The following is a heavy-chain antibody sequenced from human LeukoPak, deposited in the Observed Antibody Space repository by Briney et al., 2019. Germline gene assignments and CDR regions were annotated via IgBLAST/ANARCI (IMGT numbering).Heavy chain of an antibody. CDR2: INPSGGST. Sequence: EASVKVSFKASGYTFTSYYMHWVRQAPGQGLEWMGIINPSGGSTSYAQKFQGRVTMTRDTSTSTVYMELSSLRSEDTAVYYCARERYYGSGSSYEGGFDPWGQGTLVTVSS. J-gene: IGHJ5*02. V-gene: IGHV1-46*01. CDR1: GYTFTSYY. D-gene: IGHD3-10*01. CDR3: ARERYYGSGSSYEGGFDP.